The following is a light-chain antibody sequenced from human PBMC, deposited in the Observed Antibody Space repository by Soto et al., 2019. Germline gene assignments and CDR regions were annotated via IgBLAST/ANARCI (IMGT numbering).Light chain of an antibody. CDR2: DAS. CDR1: QSVGGSY. Sequence: VLTQSPGTLSLSPGERATLSCRASQSVGGSYVGWYQQRGGQAPRLLIYDASNRATGIPDNFSGGGSRTDFTLTISRLEPDDSAFYYRQDNGNSRTFGQGTKVEIK. V-gene: IGKV3-20*01. CDR3: QDNGNSRT. J-gene: IGKJ1*01.